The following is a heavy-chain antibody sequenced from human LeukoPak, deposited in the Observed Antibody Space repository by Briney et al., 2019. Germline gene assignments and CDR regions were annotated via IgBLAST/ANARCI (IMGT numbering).Heavy chain of an antibody. CDR2: ISGSGSNT. V-gene: IGHV3-23*01. CDR3: AKEVGTGTTPTDY. CDR1: GFTFSNYA. Sequence: GGSLRLSCAASGFTFSNYAMTWVRQAPGKGLECVSVISGSGSNTDYADSVKGRFTISRDNSKNTLSLRMNSLRAEDTALYYCAKEVGTGTTPTDYWGQGTLVTVSS. J-gene: IGHJ4*02. D-gene: IGHD1-1*01.